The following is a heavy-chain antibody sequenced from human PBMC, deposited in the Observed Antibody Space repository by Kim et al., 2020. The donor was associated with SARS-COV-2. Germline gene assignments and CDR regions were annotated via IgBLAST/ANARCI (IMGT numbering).Heavy chain of an antibody. J-gene: IGHJ6*03. Sequence: GSTSYAQKFQGRVTMTRDTSTSTVYMELSSLRSEDTAVYYCAREAYMDVWGKGTTVTVSS. CDR2: GST. V-gene: IGHV1-46*01. CDR3: AREAYMDV.